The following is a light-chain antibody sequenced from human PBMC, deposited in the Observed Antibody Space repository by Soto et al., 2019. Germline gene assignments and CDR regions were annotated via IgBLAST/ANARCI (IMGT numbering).Light chain of an antibody. CDR3: QQRIDWPLT. CDR2: DAS. V-gene: IGKV3-11*01. CDR1: QSVNNY. Sequence: EIVLTQSPATLSLSPGERATLSCRASQSVNNYLPWYQQTPGQAPRLLIYDASTRATGIPARFSGSGSGTDFTLTISRLEPEDFAVYYCQQRIDWPLTFGGGTKVDIK. J-gene: IGKJ4*01.